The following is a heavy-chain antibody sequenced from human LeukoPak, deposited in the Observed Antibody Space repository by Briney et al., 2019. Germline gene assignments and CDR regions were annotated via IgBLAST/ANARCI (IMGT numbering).Heavy chain of an antibody. CDR1: GFTVSSNY. CDR2: IYSGDTT. V-gene: IGHV3-53*01. J-gene: IGHJ6*03. CDR3: ARLKLEYYMDV. D-gene: IGHD6-6*01. Sequence: GGSLRLSCAASGFTVSSNYMSWVRQAPGKGLEWVSFIYSGDTTYYADSVKGRFTISRDNSKNTLYLQMNSLRVEDTAIYYCARLKLEYYMDVWSKGTTVTVSS.